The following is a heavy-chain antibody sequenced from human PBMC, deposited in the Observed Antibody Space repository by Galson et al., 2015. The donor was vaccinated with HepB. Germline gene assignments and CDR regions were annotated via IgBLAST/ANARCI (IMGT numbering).Heavy chain of an antibody. Sequence: SLRLSCAAFGFTFRDHYMTWVRQAPGKGLEWVAVMNQDGSARHYVDSVKGRFTISRDNAKNSLYLQMNSLRAEDTAVYFCARGRGFLIDYWGQGTLVSVSS. CDR2: MNQDGSAR. V-gene: IGHV3-7*03. CDR3: ARGRGFLIDY. J-gene: IGHJ4*02. CDR1: GFTFRDHY. D-gene: IGHD3-3*01.